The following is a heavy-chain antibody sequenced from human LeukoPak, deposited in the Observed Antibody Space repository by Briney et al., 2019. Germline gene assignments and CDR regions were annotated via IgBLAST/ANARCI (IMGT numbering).Heavy chain of an antibody. J-gene: IGHJ5*02. CDR2: INSDGSST. CDR3: VRGEYCSSTSCYYNWFDP. V-gene: IGHV3-74*01. Sequence: PGGSLRLSCAASGYTFSSYWMHWVRQAPGKGLVWVSRINSDGSSTNYADSVKGRFTISRDNAKNTLYLQMNILRAEDTAVYYCVRGEYCSSTSCYYNWFDPWGQGTLVTVSS. CDR1: GYTFSSYW. D-gene: IGHD2-2*01.